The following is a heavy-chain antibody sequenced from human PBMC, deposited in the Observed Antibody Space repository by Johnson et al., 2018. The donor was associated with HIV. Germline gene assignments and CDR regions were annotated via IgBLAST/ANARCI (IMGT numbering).Heavy chain of an antibody. CDR3: AKDMAPPSRIAAAASHAFDI. V-gene: IGHV3-9*01. CDR1: GFTFDDFA. CDR2: ISWNSGII. Sequence: EVQLVESGGGLVQPGRSLRLSCAASGFTFDDFAMHWVRQAPGKGLEWVSGISWNSGIIGYADSVKGRFTISRDNAKNSLYLQMSSPGAEVTALYHCAKDMAPPSRIAAAASHAFDICDQGKMVTVSS. D-gene: IGHD6-13*01. J-gene: IGHJ3*02.